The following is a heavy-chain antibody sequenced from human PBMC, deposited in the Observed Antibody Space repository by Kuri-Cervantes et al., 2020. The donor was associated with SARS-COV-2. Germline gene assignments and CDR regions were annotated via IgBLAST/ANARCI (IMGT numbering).Heavy chain of an antibody. V-gene: IGHV3-7*05. CDR3: ARDRSYYDSGGYYFDL. CDR2: INQDGSVK. D-gene: IGHD3-22*01. CDR1: GFILSRYW. Sequence: GGSLRLSCAASGFILSRYWMTWVRQAPGKGLEWVANINQDGSVKYYVDSVKGRFTLSRDNAKNSLYLQMNSLRVEDTAVYYCARDRSYYDSGGYYFDLWGQGALVTVSS. J-gene: IGHJ4*02.